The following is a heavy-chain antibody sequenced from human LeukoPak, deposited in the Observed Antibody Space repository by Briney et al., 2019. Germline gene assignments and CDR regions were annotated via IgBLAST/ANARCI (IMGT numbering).Heavy chain of an antibody. J-gene: IGHJ6*04. V-gene: IGHV3-9*01. CDR3: AKGALGNYDFCLLDV. Sequence: GGSQRLSCAASGFTFDDYDMHWVRQAPGKDLEWVSGISWNRGSIGYADSVKGRFTISRDNAKKSLYLQMNSLRAEDTALYYCAKGALGNYDFCLLDVWGKGTTVTVSS. CDR1: GFTFDDYD. CDR2: ISWNRGSI. D-gene: IGHD3-3*01.